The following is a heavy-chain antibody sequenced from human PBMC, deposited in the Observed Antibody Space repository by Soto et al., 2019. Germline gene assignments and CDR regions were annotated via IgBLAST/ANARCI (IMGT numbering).Heavy chain of an antibody. CDR3: ASPTLGAFDI. V-gene: IGHV4-39*01. D-gene: IGHD3-16*01. CDR2: IFYSGST. Sequence: SATLSLTCTISGGSINSSNYFCCWIRQPPGKGLEWIGSIFYSGSTSYNSSLKSRVTISVDTSKNQFSLRLSSVTAADTAVYYCASPTLGAFDIWGQGTMVTVSS. CDR1: GGSINSSNYF. J-gene: IGHJ3*02.